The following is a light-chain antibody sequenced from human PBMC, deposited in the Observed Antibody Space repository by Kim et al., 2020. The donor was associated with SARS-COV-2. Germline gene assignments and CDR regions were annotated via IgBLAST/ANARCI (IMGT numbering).Light chain of an antibody. V-gene: IGKV2-28*01. Sequence: EPASNSCRSSQSHLYRNGYNYLVWYLQRPGHSPQLLIHLGSNRASGVPDRFSGSGSGTDFTLKISTVEAEDTGVYYCMQVLQTPYTFGQGTKLEI. J-gene: IGKJ2*01. CDR1: QSHLYRNGYNY. CDR2: LGS. CDR3: MQVLQTPYT.